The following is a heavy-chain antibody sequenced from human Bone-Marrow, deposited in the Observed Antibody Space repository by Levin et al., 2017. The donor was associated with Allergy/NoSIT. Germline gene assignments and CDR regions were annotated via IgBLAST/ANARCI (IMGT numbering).Heavy chain of an antibody. Sequence: GGSLRLSCAASGFTFSSYGMHWVRQAPGKGLEWVAVISYDGSNKYYADSVKGRFTISRDNSKNTLYLQMNSLRAEDTAVYYCAKDLENGSGSYPDYWGQGTLVTVSS. CDR2: ISYDGSNK. CDR3: AKDLENGSGSYPDY. D-gene: IGHD3-10*01. V-gene: IGHV3-30*18. CDR1: GFTFSSYG. J-gene: IGHJ4*02.